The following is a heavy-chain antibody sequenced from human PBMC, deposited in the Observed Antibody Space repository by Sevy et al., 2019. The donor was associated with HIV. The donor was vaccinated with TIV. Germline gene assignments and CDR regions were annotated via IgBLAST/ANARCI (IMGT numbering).Heavy chain of an antibody. CDR3: ARTPKYCSGGSCYNDY. D-gene: IGHD2-15*01. Sequence: ASVKVSCKASGGTFSSYAISWVRQAPGQGLEWMGGIIPIFGTANYVQKFQGRVTSTADESTSTAYMELSSLRSEDTAVYYCARTPKYCSGGSCYNDYWGQGTLVTVSS. V-gene: IGHV1-69*13. CDR2: IIPIFGTA. J-gene: IGHJ4*02. CDR1: GGTFSSYA.